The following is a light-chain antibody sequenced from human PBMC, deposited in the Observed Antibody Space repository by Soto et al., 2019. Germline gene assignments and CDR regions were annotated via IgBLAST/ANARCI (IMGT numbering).Light chain of an antibody. Sequence: EIVLTQFPATLSLSPGERATLSCRASQSVDIYLAWYQQKPGQAPRLLIYDASNRATGVPDRFSGRGSGTDFTLTISSLEPEDFEVYYCQQRVNWPLFTFGPGTKVDIK. CDR2: DAS. J-gene: IGKJ3*01. CDR3: QQRVNWPLFT. CDR1: QSVDIY. V-gene: IGKV3-11*01.